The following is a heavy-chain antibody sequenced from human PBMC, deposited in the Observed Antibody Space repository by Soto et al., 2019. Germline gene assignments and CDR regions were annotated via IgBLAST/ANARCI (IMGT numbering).Heavy chain of an antibody. CDR1: GYTFTGYY. Sequence: ASVKVSCKASGYTFTGYYMHWVRQAPGQGLEWMGWINPNGGGTNYAQKFQGWVTMTRDTSISTAYMELSRLRSDDTAVYYCAREVAVAGTGGMDVWGQGTTVTVS. CDR3: AREVAVAGTGGMDV. CDR2: INPNGGGT. J-gene: IGHJ6*02. D-gene: IGHD6-19*01. V-gene: IGHV1-2*04.